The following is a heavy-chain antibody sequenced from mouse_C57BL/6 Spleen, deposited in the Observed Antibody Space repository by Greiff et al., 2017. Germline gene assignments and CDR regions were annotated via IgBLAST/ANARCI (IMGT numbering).Heavy chain of an antibody. Sequence: QVHVKQSGPELVKPGASVKISCKASGYAFSSSWMNWVKQRPGKGLEWIGRIYPGDGDTNYNGKFKGKATLTADKSSSTAYMQLSSLTSEDSAVYFCARCPHYYGSSYDYFDVWGTGTTVTVSS. CDR2: IYPGDGDT. D-gene: IGHD1-1*01. J-gene: IGHJ1*03. V-gene: IGHV1-82*01. CDR1: GYAFSSSW. CDR3: ARCPHYYGSSYDYFDV.